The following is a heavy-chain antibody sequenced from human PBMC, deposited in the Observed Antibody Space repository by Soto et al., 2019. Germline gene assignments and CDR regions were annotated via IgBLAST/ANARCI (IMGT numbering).Heavy chain of an antibody. Sequence: GGSLRLSCAASGFTFSSYWMHWVRQAPGKGLVWVSRINSDGSSTSYADSVKGRFTISRDNAKNTLYLQMNSLRAEDTAAYYCARDQARGNAFDIWGQGTMVTVSS. CDR1: GFTFSSYW. CDR2: INSDGSST. J-gene: IGHJ3*02. D-gene: IGHD3-10*01. V-gene: IGHV3-74*01. CDR3: ARDQARGNAFDI.